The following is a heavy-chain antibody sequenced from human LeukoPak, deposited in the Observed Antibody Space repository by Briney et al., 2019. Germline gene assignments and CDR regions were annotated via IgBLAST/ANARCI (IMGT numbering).Heavy chain of an antibody. J-gene: IGHJ6*03. V-gene: IGHV4-4*07. CDR2: VYLTGST. Sequence: SETLSLTCTVSGDSRSSYFWSWIRQPAGKGLEWIGRVYLTGSTKYSPSLESRVTISLDKSKNQYSLSLASVTAADTAVYFCARGTTGTTGYNYYMDVWGKGTTVTVS. CDR1: GDSRSSYF. CDR3: ARGTTGTTGYNYYMDV. D-gene: IGHD1-1*01.